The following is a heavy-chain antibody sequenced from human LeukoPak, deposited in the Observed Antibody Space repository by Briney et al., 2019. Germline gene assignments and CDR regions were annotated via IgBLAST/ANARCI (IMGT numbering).Heavy chain of an antibody. CDR1: GFTFSGSA. Sequence: GGSLKLSCAASGFTFSGSAIHWVRQASGQGLEWVGRIRSKPKGYATAYAASVEGRFTISRDDSKNTAYLQMSSLKTEDTAVYYCSRYGGHSFGDDYWGQGTLVTVSS. CDR3: SRYGGHSFGDDY. CDR2: IRSKPKGYAT. J-gene: IGHJ4*02. D-gene: IGHD4-23*01. V-gene: IGHV3-73*01.